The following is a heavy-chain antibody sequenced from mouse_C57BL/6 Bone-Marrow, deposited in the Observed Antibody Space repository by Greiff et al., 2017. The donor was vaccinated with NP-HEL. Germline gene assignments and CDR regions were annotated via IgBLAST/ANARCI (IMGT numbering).Heavy chain of an antibody. CDR3: TRPYSNYDY. CDR1: GFNIKDDS. D-gene: IGHD2-5*01. CDR2: IDPANGDT. Sequence: VQLQQSGAELVRPGASVKLSCTASGFNIKDDSMHWVKQRPEQGLEWIGWIDPANGDTEYASKFQGKATITADTSSNTAYLQLSSLTSEDTAGYYCTRPYSNYDYWGQGTTLTVSS. J-gene: IGHJ2*01. V-gene: IGHV14-4*01.